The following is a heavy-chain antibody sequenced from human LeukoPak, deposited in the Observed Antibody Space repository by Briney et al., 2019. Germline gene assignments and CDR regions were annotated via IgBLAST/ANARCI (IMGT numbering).Heavy chain of an antibody. D-gene: IGHD5-24*01. CDR3: AGDGYNHHDAFDI. V-gene: IGHV1-69*05. J-gene: IGHJ3*02. CDR2: IIPIFGTA. CDR1: GGTFSSHA. Sequence: SVKVSCKASGGTFSSHAISWVRQAPGQGLEWMGGIIPIFGTANYAQKFQGRVTITTDESTSTAYMELSSLRSEDTAVYYCAGDGYNHHDAFDIWGQGTMVTVSS.